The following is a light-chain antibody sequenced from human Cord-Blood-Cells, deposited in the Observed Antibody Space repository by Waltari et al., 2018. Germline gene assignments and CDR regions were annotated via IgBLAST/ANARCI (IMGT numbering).Light chain of an antibody. CDR2: GKN. J-gene: IGLJ3*02. V-gene: IGLV3-19*01. Sequence: SSELTQDPAVSVALGQPVRITCKGDSLRSYYASWNQQKPGQAPVLVIYGKNNRPSGIPDRFSGSSSGNTASLTITGAQAEDEADYYCNSRDSSGNHLWVFGGGTKLTVL. CDR3: NSRDSSGNHLWV. CDR1: SLRSYY.